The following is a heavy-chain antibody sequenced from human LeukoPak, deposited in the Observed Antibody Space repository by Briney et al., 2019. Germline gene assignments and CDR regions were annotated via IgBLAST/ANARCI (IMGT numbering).Heavy chain of an antibody. CDR3: ARRGMTTVRGGDY. J-gene: IGHJ4*02. CDR1: GGSISSSSYY. CDR2: IYYSGST. V-gene: IGHV4-39*01. Sequence: PSETLSLTCTVSGGSISSSSYYWGWIRQPPGKGLEWIGSIYYSGSTYYNPSLKSRVTISVDTSKNQFSLKLSSVTAADTAVYYCARRGMTTVRGGDYWGRGTLVTVSS. D-gene: IGHD4-17*01.